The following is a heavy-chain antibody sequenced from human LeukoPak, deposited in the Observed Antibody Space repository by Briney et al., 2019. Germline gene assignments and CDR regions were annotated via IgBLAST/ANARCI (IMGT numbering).Heavy chain of an antibody. CDR1: GFTFGDYA. CDR2: IRSKAYGGTT. D-gene: IGHD6-19*01. CDR3: TRAGPSYSSGWYRGYYYYYMDV. Sequence: GGSLRLSCTASGFTFGDYAMSWVRQAPGKGLEWVGFIRSKAYGGTTEYAASVKGRFTISRDDSKSIAYLQMNSLKTEDTAVYYCTRAGPSYSSGWYRGYYYYYMDVWGKGTTVTISS. V-gene: IGHV3-49*04. J-gene: IGHJ6*03.